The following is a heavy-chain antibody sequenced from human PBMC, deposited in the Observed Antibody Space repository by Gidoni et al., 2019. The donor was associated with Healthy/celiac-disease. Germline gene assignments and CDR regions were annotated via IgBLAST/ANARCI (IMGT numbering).Heavy chain of an antibody. J-gene: IGHJ5*02. D-gene: IGHD3-9*01. CDR3: ASWNYDILTVYSNNWFDP. CDR1: GYTFTSYG. CDR2: ISAYNGNT. V-gene: IGHV1-18*01. Sequence: QVQLVQSGAEVKKPGAPVKVSCKASGYTFTSYGISWVRQAPGQGLEWMGWISAYNGNTNYAQELQGRVTMTTDTSTSTAYMELRSLRSDDTAVYYCASWNYDILTVYSNNWFDPWGQGTLVTVSS.